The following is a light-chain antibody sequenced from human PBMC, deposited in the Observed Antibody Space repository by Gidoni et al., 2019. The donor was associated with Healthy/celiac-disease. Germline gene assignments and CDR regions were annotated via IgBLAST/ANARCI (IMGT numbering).Light chain of an antibody. CDR1: QGISRY. CDR3: QQLNSYPPNT. J-gene: IGKJ2*01. Sequence: DIQLTQPPSFLSASVGDRVTITVRASQGISRYLAWYQQKPGKAPKLLIYAASTLQSGVPSRFSGSGSGTEFTLTISSLQPEDFATYYCQQLNSYPPNTFXQXTKVEIK. V-gene: IGKV1-9*01. CDR2: AAS.